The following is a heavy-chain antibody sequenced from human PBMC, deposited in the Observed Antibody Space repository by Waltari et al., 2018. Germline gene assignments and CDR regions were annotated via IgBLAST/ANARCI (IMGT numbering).Heavy chain of an antibody. CDR2: ITPIFGTA. V-gene: IGHV1-69*13. Sequence: QVQLVQSGAEVQKPGSSVKVSCKASGGPFSSYAISWVRQATGQGLEWMGGITPIFGTANYAQKFQGRVTITADESTSTAYMELSSLRSEDTAVYYCARAYYDSSGYYLYYFDYWGQGTLVTVSS. J-gene: IGHJ4*02. CDR1: GGPFSSYA. D-gene: IGHD3-22*01. CDR3: ARAYYDSSGYYLYYFDY.